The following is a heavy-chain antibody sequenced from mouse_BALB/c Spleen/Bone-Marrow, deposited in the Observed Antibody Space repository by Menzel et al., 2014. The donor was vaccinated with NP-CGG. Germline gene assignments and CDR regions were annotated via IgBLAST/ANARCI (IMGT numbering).Heavy chain of an antibody. CDR3: ARKDYGSSYPFAY. J-gene: IGHJ3*01. CDR2: IHPGGGYT. V-gene: IGHV1-63*02. CDR1: GYTSTNYW. Sequence: QVQLKDSGAELVRPGTSVKISCKASGYTSTNYWLGWVKQRPGHGLEWIGDIHPGGGYTNYNEKFKGKATLTADTSSSTAYMQLSSLTSEDSAVYFCARKDYGSSYPFAYWGQGTLVTVSA. D-gene: IGHD1-1*01.